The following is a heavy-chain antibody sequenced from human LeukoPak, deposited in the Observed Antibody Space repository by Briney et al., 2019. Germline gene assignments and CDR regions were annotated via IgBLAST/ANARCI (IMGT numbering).Heavy chain of an antibody. J-gene: IGHJ4*02. CDR3: ARSPMWYDSSGYPHGDFDY. CDR2: INPTGGST. D-gene: IGHD3-22*01. CDR1: GYSFTTYY. Sequence: ASVKVSCKASGYSFTTYYMHWVRQAPGQGLEWMGIINPTGGSTNYAQKFQGWVTMTRDTSISTAYMELSRLRSDDTAVYYCARSPMWYDSSGYPHGDFDYWGQGTLVTVSS. V-gene: IGHV1-2*04.